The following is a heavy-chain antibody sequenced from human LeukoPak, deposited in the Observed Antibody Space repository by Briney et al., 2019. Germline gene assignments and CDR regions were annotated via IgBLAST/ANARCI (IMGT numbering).Heavy chain of an antibody. J-gene: IGHJ3*02. D-gene: IGHD1-26*01. CDR3: ARDQLIVGATRNAFDI. CDR1: GFTFSNYG. V-gene: IGHV3-30*02. Sequence: GGSLRLSCAASGFTFSNYGMHWVRQAPGKGLEWVAFVRYDETTKFYADSVKGRFTISRDNAKNSLYLQMNSLRAEDTAVYYCARDQLIVGATRNAFDIWGQGTMVTVSS. CDR2: VRYDETTK.